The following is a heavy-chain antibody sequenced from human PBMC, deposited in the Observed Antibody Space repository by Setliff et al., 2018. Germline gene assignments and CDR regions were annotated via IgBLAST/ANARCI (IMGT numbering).Heavy chain of an antibody. D-gene: IGHD2-21*01. CDR1: GYTLTELS. Sequence: ASVKVSCKVSGYTLTELSMHWVRQAPGKGLEWMGGFDPEDGETIYAQKFQGRVTMTEDTSTDTAYMELSSLRSEDTAVYYCAKSKGGDVPYYYYMDVWGKGATVTVSS. V-gene: IGHV1-24*01. CDR2: FDPEDGET. J-gene: IGHJ6*03. CDR3: AKSKGGDVPYYYYMDV.